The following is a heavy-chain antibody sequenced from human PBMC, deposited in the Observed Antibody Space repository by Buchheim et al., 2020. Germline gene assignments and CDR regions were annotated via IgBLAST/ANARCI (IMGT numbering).Heavy chain of an antibody. D-gene: IGHD2-21*01. J-gene: IGHJ4*02. V-gene: IGHV4-4*02. CDR2: IFHSGST. CDR1: GGSISSNNW. Sequence: QVQLQESGPGLVKPSGTLSLTCAVSGGSISSNNWWHWVRQPPGKGLEWIGEIFHSGSTHYNPSLKSRVTISVDRAENQLVLRLTSVTAADTAVYYCTREIVGNTPSFDYWGQGTL. CDR3: TREIVGNTPSFDY.